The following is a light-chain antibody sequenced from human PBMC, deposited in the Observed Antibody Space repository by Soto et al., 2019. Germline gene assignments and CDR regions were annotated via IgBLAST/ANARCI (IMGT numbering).Light chain of an antibody. J-gene: IGKJ1*01. V-gene: IGKV1-39*01. CDR1: ETISTC. Sequence: DIQMTQSPFHLSPSPAARVTFTCRASETISTCLNWYQQKPGKAPRLLIYGASSLESGVPSRFSGSGSGTEFTLTISSLQPEDFGTYYCQQYFSTPRTFGQGTKVDIK. CDR3: QQYFSTPRT. CDR2: GAS.